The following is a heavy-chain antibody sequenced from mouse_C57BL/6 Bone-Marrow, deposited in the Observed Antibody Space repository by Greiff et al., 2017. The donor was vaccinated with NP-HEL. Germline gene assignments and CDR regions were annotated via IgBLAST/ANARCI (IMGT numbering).Heavy chain of an antibody. V-gene: IGHV5-17*01. CDR3: ARTLYWSWFAY. CDR2: ISRGSSTI. Sequence: EVKLEESGGGLVKPGGSLKLSCAASGFTFSDYGMHWVRQAPEQGLEWVAYISRGSSTIYYADTVKGRFTISRDNAKNTLFLQMTSLRSEDTAMYYCARTLYWSWFAYWGQGTLVTVSA. J-gene: IGHJ3*01. D-gene: IGHD2-1*01. CDR1: GFTFSDYG.